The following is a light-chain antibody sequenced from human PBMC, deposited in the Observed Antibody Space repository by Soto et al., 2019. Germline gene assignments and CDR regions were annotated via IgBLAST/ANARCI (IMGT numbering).Light chain of an antibody. V-gene: IGKV1-39*01. J-gene: IGKJ4*02. Sequence: DIQMTQSPSSLSASVGDRVTITCRASQSISNFLNWYQQKPGKAPKLLIYAESSFQSGVPLRFSGSGSGADFTLTISSLQSEDFAIYFCQQSYSSLTFGGGTKVELK. CDR2: AES. CDR3: QQSYSSLT. CDR1: QSISNF.